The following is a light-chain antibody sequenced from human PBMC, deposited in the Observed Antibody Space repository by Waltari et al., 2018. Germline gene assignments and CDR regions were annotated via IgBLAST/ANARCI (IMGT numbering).Light chain of an antibody. CDR1: QVINSY. Sequence: DIQLTQSPSSLSASVGDRVTITCRASQVINSYLAWYQQKPGKAPKLLIYPASTLQSGVPSRFSGSGSGTEFTLTITSLQPDDFATYYCQQHKSYQCTFGQGTKLEIK. CDR2: PAS. CDR3: QQHKSYQCT. J-gene: IGKJ1*01. V-gene: IGKV1-9*01.